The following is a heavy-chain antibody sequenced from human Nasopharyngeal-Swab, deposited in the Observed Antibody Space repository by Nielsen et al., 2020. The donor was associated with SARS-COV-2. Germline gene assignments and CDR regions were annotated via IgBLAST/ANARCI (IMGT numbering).Heavy chain of an antibody. CDR3: ATTRVLGPGGWFES. J-gene: IGHJ5*01. CDR2: ISNSGSST. CDR1: GFTFSDYY. V-gene: IGHV3-11*03. D-gene: IGHD1-1*01. Sequence: GESLKISCAASGFTFSDYYMSWIRQAPGKGLEWVSYISNSGSSTNYADSVRGRFTISRDNAKNSLYLQMSRLRADDTAVYYCATTRVLGPGGWFESWGQGTLVTVSS.